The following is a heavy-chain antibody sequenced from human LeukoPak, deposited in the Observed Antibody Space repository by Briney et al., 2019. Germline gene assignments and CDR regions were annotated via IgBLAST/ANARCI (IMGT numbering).Heavy chain of an antibody. D-gene: IGHD5-12*01. CDR2: INHSGST. CDR1: GGSFSGYY. Sequence: PSETLSLTCAVYGGSFSGYYWSWLRQPPGKGLEWIGEINHSGSTNYNPSLKSRITISVDTSKNQFSLKVSSVTAADTAVYYCARGDNSGYVYWGQGILVTVSS. V-gene: IGHV4-34*01. CDR3: ARGDNSGYVY. J-gene: IGHJ4*02.